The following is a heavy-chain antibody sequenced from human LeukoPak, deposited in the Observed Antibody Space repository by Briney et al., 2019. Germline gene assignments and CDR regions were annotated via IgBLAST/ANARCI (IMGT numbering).Heavy chain of an antibody. CDR2: IYTSGST. CDR3: ARVSGSGTVGP. CDR1: GGSISSGSYY. V-gene: IGHV4-61*02. D-gene: IGHD3-10*01. Sequence: SETLSLTCTASGGSISSGSYYWSWIRQPAGKGLEWIGRIYTSGSTNYNPSLKSRVTISVDTSKNQFSLKLSSVTAADTAVYYCARVSGSGTVGPWGQGTLVTVSS. J-gene: IGHJ5*02.